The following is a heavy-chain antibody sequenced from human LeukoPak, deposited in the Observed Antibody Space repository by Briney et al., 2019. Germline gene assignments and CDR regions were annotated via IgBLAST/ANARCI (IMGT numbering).Heavy chain of an antibody. D-gene: IGHD2/OR15-2a*01. CDR1: GVSVSTSH. V-gene: IGHV4-59*02. Sequence: SETLSLTCNVSGVSVSTSHWNWIRQRPGKGLEWIGCLSYTGKTDYNPSLKSRVSISLGSSNNHFSLKLTSVTAADTAVYYCSEGYFEPFDHWGQGILVTVSA. CDR3: SEGYFEPFDH. J-gene: IGHJ4*02. CDR2: LSYTGKT.